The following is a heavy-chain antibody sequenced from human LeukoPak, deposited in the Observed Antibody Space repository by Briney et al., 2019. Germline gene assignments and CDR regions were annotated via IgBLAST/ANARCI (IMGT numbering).Heavy chain of an antibody. D-gene: IGHD5-18*01. J-gene: IGHJ4*02. CDR3: ATLGYSYGTDY. V-gene: IGHV4-61*02. CDR2: IYTRGST. Sequence: PSETLSLTCTVSGDSFSSGNYYWTWIRQAAGKGLEWIGRIYTRGSTNYNHSRKTRVTISVDTSKNQYSLTLSSVTAADSAVYYCATLGYSYGTDYWGQGTLVTLSS. CDR1: GDSFSSGNYY.